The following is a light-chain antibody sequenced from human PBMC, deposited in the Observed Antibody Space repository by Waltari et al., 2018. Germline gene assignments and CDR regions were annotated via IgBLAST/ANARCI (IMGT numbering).Light chain of an antibody. V-gene: IGLV1-51*01. CDR3: ATWDNSLTAVV. CDR2: DND. J-gene: IGLJ2*01. Sequence: SVLTQQPSVSAAPGQKVTISCSGSSSNIGNYFVSWYHQLPGATPKLPIYDNDKRPSGIPDRFSASKSGTSATLDITGLQIGDEADYYCATWDNSLTAVVFGGGTKLTVL. CDR1: SSNIGNYF.